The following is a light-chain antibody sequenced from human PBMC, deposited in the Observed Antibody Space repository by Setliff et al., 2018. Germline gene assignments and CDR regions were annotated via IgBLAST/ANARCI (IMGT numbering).Light chain of an antibody. CDR2: TTD. CDR1: SSNIGSNF. CDR3: AAWDDSLSVML. Sequence: QSVLTQPYAVSGTPGQRVTISCSGSSSNIGSNFVYWYRQLPGTAPKLLIYTTDQRPSGVPDRFSGSKSGTSASLAISGLRSEDEGDYFCAAWDDSLSVMLFGGGTKVTVL. V-gene: IGLV1-47*01. J-gene: IGLJ2*01.